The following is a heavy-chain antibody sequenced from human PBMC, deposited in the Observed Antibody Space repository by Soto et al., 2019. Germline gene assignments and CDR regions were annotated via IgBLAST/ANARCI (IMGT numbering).Heavy chain of an antibody. V-gene: IGHV3-23*01. CDR2: ISGSGGST. CDR1: GFTFSSYA. J-gene: IGHJ4*02. Sequence: QSXGSLILSCAASGFTFSSYAMSWVRQAPGKGLEWVSAISGSGGSTYYADSVKGRFTISRDNSKNTLYLQMNSLRAEDTAVYYCAKDRGRSGYDIDYWGQGTLVTVSS. D-gene: IGHD5-12*01. CDR3: AKDRGRSGYDIDY.